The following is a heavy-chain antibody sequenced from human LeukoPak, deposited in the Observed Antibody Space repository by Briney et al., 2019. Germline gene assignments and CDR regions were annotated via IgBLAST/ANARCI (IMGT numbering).Heavy chain of an antibody. D-gene: IGHD3-3*01. CDR2: ISAYNGNT. Sequence: ASVKVSCKASGYTFTSYGISWVRQAPGQGLEWMGWISAYNGNTNYAQKLQGRVTMTTDTSTSTAYMELRSLRSDDTAVCYCARGITIFGVVTIDYYYYYGMDVWGQGTTVTVSS. CDR1: GYTFTSYG. J-gene: IGHJ6*02. CDR3: ARGITIFGVVTIDYYYYYGMDV. V-gene: IGHV1-18*01.